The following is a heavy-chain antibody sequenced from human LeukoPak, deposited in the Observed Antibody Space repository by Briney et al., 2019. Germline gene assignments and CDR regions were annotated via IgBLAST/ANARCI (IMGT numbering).Heavy chain of an antibody. J-gene: IGHJ4*02. V-gene: IGHV1-18*01. CDR2: ISAYNGNT. CDR3: ARVFTYYDILTGTTPAPYYFDY. CDR1: GYTFTSYG. Sequence: ASVKVSCKASGYTFTSYGISGVRQAPGQGLEWMGRISAYNGNTHYAQKLQGRVSMTTDTTTSTAYMELRSLRSDDTAVYYCARVFTYYDILTGTTPAPYYFDYWSQGTLVTVSP. D-gene: IGHD3-9*01.